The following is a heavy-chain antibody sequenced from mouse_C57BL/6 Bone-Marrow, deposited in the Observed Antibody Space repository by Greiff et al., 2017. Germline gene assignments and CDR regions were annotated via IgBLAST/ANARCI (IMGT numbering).Heavy chain of an antibody. V-gene: IGHV3-6*01. Sequence: EVKLQESGPGLVKPSQSLSLTCSVTGYSITSGYYWNWIRQFPGNKLEWMGYISYDGSNNYNPSHKHRISITRDTSKNQFFLKLNSVTTEDTATYYCARGHYGFLAWFAYWGQGTLVTVSA. J-gene: IGHJ3*01. CDR1: GYSITSGYY. CDR3: ARGHYGFLAWFAY. D-gene: IGHD2-2*01. CDR2: ISYDGSN.